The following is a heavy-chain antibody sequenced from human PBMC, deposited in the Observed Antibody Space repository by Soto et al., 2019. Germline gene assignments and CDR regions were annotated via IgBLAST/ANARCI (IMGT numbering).Heavy chain of an antibody. V-gene: IGHV3-23*01. D-gene: IGHD1-20*01. J-gene: IGHJ5*01. CDR2: IGGRGTDT. Sequence: DVQLLESGGGLVQPGGSLTLSCAASKFTFSDFAMSWVRQAPGKGLEWVSSIGGRGTDTYYADSVKGRVTISRDHSKNTLFLQMDGLRDEDTAVYYCAKDAVPYNGKWDWFDSWGQGTLVIVSS. CDR1: KFTFSDFA. CDR3: AKDAVPYNGKWDWFDS.